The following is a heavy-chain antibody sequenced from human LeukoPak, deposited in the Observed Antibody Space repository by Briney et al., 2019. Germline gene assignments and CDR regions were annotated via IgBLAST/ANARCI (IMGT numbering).Heavy chain of an antibody. V-gene: IGHV3-30-3*01. CDR2: ISYDGSNK. CDR1: GFTFSSYA. J-gene: IGHJ4*02. CDR3: ARDLRGYYYDSSGYYL. D-gene: IGHD3-22*01. Sequence: PGGSLRLSCAASGFTFSSYAMHWVRQAPGKGLEWVAVISYDGSNKYYADSVKGRFTISRDNSKNTLYLQMNSLRAEDTAVYYCARDLRGYYYDSSGYYLWGQGTLVTVSS.